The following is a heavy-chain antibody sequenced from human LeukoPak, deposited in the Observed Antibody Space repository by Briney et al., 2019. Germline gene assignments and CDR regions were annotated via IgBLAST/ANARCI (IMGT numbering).Heavy chain of an antibody. Sequence: ASVKVSRKASGNTFSIYNMHWVRQAPGQGLEWMGIINPSGGTSYAQKLQGRVTMTRDTSSSTVYMELSSLTSEDTAVYYCAREGVAATGLDYWGQGTLVTVSS. CDR2: INPSGGT. V-gene: IGHV1-46*01. J-gene: IGHJ4*02. CDR1: GNTFSIYN. D-gene: IGHD6-13*01. CDR3: AREGVAATGLDY.